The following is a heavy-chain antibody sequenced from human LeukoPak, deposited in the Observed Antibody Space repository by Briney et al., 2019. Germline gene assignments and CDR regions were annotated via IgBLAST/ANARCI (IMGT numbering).Heavy chain of an antibody. V-gene: IGHV3-23*01. CDR2: ISGGGGRT. Sequence: PGGSLRLSCAASGFTFSSYAMSCVRQAPGKGLEWVSAISGGGGRTYYADSVKGRFTISRDNSKNTLYLQMNSLRAEDTAVYYCAKPYYYGSGSYCWGQGTLVTVSS. CDR3: AKPYYYGSGSYC. J-gene: IGHJ4*02. CDR1: GFTFSSYA. D-gene: IGHD3-10*01.